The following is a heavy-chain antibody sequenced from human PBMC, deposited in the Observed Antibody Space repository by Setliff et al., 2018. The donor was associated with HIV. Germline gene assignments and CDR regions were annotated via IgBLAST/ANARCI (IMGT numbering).Heavy chain of an antibody. D-gene: IGHD3-3*01. CDR2: INPQTGGT. V-gene: IGHV1-2*02. CDR3: ARDLRNSNTLFGVLNFVFDL. J-gene: IGHJ4*02. CDR1: GYTLSSHY. Sequence: ASVKVSCKASGYTLSSHYIHWVRQAPGHRPEWVGWINPQTGGTNFARKFQGRITMTSDTSVNTVFIELSRLKSDDTALYYCARDLRNSNTLFGVLNFVFDLWGQGTQVTVSS.